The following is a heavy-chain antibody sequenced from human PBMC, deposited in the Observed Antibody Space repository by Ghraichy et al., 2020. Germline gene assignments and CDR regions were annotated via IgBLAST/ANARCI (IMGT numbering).Heavy chain of an antibody. Sequence: GGSLRLSCAASGFTFTRFWMSWVRQAPGKGLEWVANIKQDGSEKYYVDSVKGRFTISRDNAENSLYLEMNGLRAEDTAVYYCARTYSSNWYEDYWGQGTLVTVSS. CDR2: IKQDGSEK. CDR1: GFTFTRFW. J-gene: IGHJ4*02. CDR3: ARTYSSNWYEDY. D-gene: IGHD6-13*01. V-gene: IGHV3-7*03.